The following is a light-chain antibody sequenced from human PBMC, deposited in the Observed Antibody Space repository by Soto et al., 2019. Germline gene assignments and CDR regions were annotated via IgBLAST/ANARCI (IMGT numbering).Light chain of an antibody. CDR3: CSYAGSSTV. V-gene: IGLV2-23*02. Sequence: QSVLTQPASVSGSPGQSITISCTSSEVGTYNLVSWYQHHPGKAPKLMIYDVSKRPSGVSNRLSGSKSGNTASLTISGLQAEDEADYYCCSYAGSSTVVGGGTKLTVL. CDR1: SSEVGTYNL. CDR2: DVS. J-gene: IGLJ3*02.